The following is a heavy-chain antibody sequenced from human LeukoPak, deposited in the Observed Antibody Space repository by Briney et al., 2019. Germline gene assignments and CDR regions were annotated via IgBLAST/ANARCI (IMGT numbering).Heavy chain of an antibody. CDR3: ATIPWVAARLGGDGERSGY. J-gene: IGHJ4*02. Sequence: SETLSLTCAVYGGSFSGYYWSWIRQPPGKGLEWIGEINHSGSTNYNPSLKSRVTISVDTSKNQFSLKLSSVTAADTAVYYCATIPWVAARLGGDGERSGYWGQGTLVTVSS. V-gene: IGHV4-34*01. D-gene: IGHD6-6*01. CDR1: GGSFSGYY. CDR2: INHSGST.